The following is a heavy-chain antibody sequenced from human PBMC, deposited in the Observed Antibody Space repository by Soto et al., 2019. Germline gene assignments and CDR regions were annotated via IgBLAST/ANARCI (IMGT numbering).Heavy chain of an antibody. V-gene: IGHV1-8*01. CDR2: MNPNSGNT. CDR3: ARGFYYGSGSPFDP. CDR1: GYTFTSYD. D-gene: IGHD3-10*01. Sequence: QVQLVQSGAEVKKPGASVKVSCKASGYTFTSYDINWVRQATGQGLEWMGWMNPNSGNTGYAQKFQGRVTITRNTSISTAYMKLSRLRSEDTAVYYCARGFYYGSGSPFDPWGQGTLVTVSS. J-gene: IGHJ5*02.